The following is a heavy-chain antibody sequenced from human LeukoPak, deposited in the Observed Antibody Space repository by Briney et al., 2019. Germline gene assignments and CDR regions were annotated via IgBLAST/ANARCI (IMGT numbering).Heavy chain of an antibody. Sequence: SETLSLTCAVSGGSISTYYWSWIRQPPGKGLEWIGYIHYSGSTNYNPSLKSRVTISLDTSKNQFSLKLSSVSAADTAVYYCAREPRTAAGTFDYWGQGTLVTVSS. J-gene: IGHJ4*02. CDR1: GGSISTYY. V-gene: IGHV4-59*01. CDR3: AREPRTAAGTFDY. CDR2: IHYSGST. D-gene: IGHD6-13*01.